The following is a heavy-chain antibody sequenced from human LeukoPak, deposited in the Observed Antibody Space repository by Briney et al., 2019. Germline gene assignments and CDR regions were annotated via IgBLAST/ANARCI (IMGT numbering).Heavy chain of an antibody. V-gene: IGHV3-74*01. CDR3: ASSLGPLTEY. J-gene: IGHJ4*02. CDR1: GFAFSSYW. D-gene: IGHD7-27*01. CDR2: INSGGSGT. Sequence: AGGSLRLSCAASGFAFSSYWMHWVRQTPGKGLVWVSRINSGGSGTSYADSVKGRFTISRDNAKDTLYLQMNSLRVEDTAVYYCASSLGPLTEYWGQGTLVTVSS.